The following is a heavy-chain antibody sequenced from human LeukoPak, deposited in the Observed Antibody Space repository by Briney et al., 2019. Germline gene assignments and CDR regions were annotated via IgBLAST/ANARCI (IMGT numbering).Heavy chain of an antibody. CDR3: AKENGYYYGSGRPDY. J-gene: IGHJ4*02. CDR1: GFTFSSYA. CDR2: ISGSGGGP. V-gene: IGHV3-23*01. Sequence: PGGSLRLSCAASGFTFSSYAMIWVRQAPGKGLEWVSSISGSGGGPYFADSVKAWFTISRDNSTHTLYLQMNSLRAEDTAVYYCAKENGYYYGSGRPDYWGQGTLVTVSS. D-gene: IGHD3-10*01.